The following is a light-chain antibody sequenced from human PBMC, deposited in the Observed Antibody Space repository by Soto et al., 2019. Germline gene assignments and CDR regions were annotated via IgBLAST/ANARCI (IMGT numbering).Light chain of an antibody. CDR3: CSYAGSYAWV. J-gene: IGLJ3*02. CDR2: AVN. V-gene: IGLV2-11*01. CDR1: SSDVGDYNY. Sequence: QSALTQPRSVSGSPGQSVTISCTGTSSDVGDYNYVSWYQQHPGKAPKLLIYAVNMRPSGVRDRFSGSKSGNTASLTISGLQAEDEADYPCCSYAGSYAWVFGGGTKLTVL.